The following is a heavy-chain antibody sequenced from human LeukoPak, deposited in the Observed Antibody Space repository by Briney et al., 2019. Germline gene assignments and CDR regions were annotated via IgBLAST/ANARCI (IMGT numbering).Heavy chain of an antibody. CDR3: AKGRDGYNYYDY. CDR1: GFTFSSYG. V-gene: IGHV3-23*01. J-gene: IGHJ4*02. D-gene: IGHD5-24*01. CDR2: ISGSGGST. Sequence: GGSLRLSCAASGFTFSSYGMSWVRQAPGKGLEWVSAISGSGGSTYYADSVKGRFTISRDNSKNTLYLQMNSLRAEDTAVYYCAKGRDGYNYYDYWGQGTLVTVSS.